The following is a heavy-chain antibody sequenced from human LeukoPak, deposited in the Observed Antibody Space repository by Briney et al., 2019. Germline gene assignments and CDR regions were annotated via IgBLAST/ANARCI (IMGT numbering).Heavy chain of an antibody. CDR2: INHSGST. D-gene: IGHD3-10*01. CDR3: ASLSMVRGASSGNYYYYYGMDV. Sequence: SETLSLTCTVSGGSISGYYWSWIRQPPGKGLEWIGEINHSGSTNYNPSLKSRVTISVDTSKNQFSLKLSSVTAADTAVYYCASLSMVRGASSGNYYYYYGMDVWGQGTTVTVSS. CDR1: GGSISGYY. J-gene: IGHJ6*02. V-gene: IGHV4-34*01.